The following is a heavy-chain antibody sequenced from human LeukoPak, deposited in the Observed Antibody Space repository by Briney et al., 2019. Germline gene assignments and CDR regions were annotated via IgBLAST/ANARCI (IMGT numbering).Heavy chain of an antibody. CDR1: GVSFSSYA. Sequence: GGSRRLACAACGVSFSSYAMSWVRQAPGKGLEWVSAISADGNIYYADSVKGRFTISRDNSKNTLHLQMNSLRAEDTALYYCAKRSIAFDYWGQGTLVTVSS. CDR2: ISADGNI. J-gene: IGHJ4*02. V-gene: IGHV3-23*01. CDR3: AKRSIAFDY. D-gene: IGHD2-21*01.